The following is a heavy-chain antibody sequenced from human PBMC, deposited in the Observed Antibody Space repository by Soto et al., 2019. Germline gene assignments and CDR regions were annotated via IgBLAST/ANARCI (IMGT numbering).Heavy chain of an antibody. CDR1: GFTFTSST. Sequence: SVKVSCKTSGFTFTSSTIQWVRQARGQRLEWMGWIVVGSGNTNYAQQFQERVTITTDMSTSTAYMELSSLRSEDTAEYYCGADRWNYWGQGTLVTVSS. J-gene: IGHJ4*02. CDR3: GADRWNY. D-gene: IGHD3-16*02. V-gene: IGHV1-58*02. CDR2: IVVGSGNT.